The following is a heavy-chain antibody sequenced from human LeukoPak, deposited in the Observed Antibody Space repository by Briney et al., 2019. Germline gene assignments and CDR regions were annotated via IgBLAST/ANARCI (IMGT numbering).Heavy chain of an antibody. CDR1: GGTFSSYA. CDR2: IIPILGIA. CDR3: ATVGSDSHGDYYYGMDV. D-gene: IGHD3-22*01. J-gene: IGHJ6*02. V-gene: IGHV1-69*04. Sequence: ASVKVSCKASGGTFSSYAISWVRQAPGQGLEWMGRIIPILGIANYAQKFQGRVTMTEDTSTDTAYMELSSLRSEDTAVYYCATVGSDSHGDYYYGMDVWGQGTTVTVSS.